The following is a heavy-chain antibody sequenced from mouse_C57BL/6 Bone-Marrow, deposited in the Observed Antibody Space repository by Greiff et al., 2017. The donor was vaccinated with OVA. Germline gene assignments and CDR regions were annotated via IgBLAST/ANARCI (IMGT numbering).Heavy chain of an antibody. J-gene: IGHJ3*01. V-gene: IGHV5-9-1*02. CDR3: TRGANWERFAY. CDR2: ISSGGDYI. D-gene: IGHD4-1*01. Sequence: EVKLVESGEGLVKPGGSLKLSCAASGFTFSSYAMSWVRQTPEKRLEWVAYISSGGDYIYYADTVKGRFTISRDNARNTLYLQMSSLKSEDTAMDYCTRGANWERFAYWGQGTLVTVSA. CDR1: GFTFSSYA.